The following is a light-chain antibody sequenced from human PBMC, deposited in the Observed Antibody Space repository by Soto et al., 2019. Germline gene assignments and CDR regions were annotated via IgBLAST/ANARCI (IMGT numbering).Light chain of an antibody. V-gene: IGKV3-11*01. CDR1: QSVSSY. J-gene: IGKJ2*01. Sequence: EIVLTQSPATLSLSPGERATLSCRASQSVSSYLAWYKQKPGQAPRLLIYDASNRATGIPARFSGSGSGVDFTLTISSLEPEDFAVYYCQQRSNWPPYTFGQGTKLEIK. CDR3: QQRSNWPPYT. CDR2: DAS.